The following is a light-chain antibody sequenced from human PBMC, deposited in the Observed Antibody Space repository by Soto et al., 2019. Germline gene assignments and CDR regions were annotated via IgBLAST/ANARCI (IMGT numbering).Light chain of an antibody. V-gene: IGKV3-11*01. CDR2: DST. CDR3: QQRNVWPPIT. J-gene: IGKJ5*01. CDR1: QSIHTS. Sequence: VLAQSAATLSLSPGESATLSCRASQSIHTSLAWYQQKPGQPPRLVVYDSTLRANGVPDRFGGSRSGTEFTLTINNLEPEDFAVYYCQQRNVWPPITFGQGTRLEIK.